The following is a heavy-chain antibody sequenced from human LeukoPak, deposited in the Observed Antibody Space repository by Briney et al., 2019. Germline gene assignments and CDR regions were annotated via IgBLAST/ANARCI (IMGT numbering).Heavy chain of an antibody. Sequence: GASVKVSCKASVYTFTSYDIYWVRQATGQGLEWMGWMNPNRGNTCYAQKFQGRVTMTRNTSISTAYMELSSLRSEDAAVYYCARGRDGGDYWGQGTLVTVSS. CDR3: ARGRDGGDY. V-gene: IGHV1-8*01. CDR1: VYTFTSYD. CDR2: MNPNRGNT. J-gene: IGHJ4*02.